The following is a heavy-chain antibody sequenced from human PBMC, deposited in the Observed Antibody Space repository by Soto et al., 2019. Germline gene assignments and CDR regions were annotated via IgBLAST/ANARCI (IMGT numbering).Heavy chain of an antibody. Sequence: SQTLSLTCAISGDNVSSNNAALNWIRQSPSRGLEWLGRTYYRSKWFHGYAVSLTGRITINPDTSKNQFSLQLNSVTPEDTAVYYCANWRFDYWGPGTLVTVSS. CDR1: GDNVSSNNAA. J-gene: IGHJ4*02. V-gene: IGHV6-1*01. D-gene: IGHD1-1*01. CDR3: ANWRFDY. CDR2: TYYRSKWFH.